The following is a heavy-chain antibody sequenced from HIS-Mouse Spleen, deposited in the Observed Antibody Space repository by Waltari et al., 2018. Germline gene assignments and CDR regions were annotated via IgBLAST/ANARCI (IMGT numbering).Heavy chain of an antibody. CDR1: GGSISSYY. CDR2: IYYSGST. CDR3: ARLSYSSSWLFDY. Sequence: QVQLQESGPGLVKPSETLSLTCTVSGGSISSYYWRWIRQPPGKGLEWIGYIYYSGSTNYNPSLKSRVTISVDTSKNQFSLKLSSVTAADTAVYYCARLSYSSSWLFDYWGQGTLVTVSS. J-gene: IGHJ4*02. D-gene: IGHD6-13*01. V-gene: IGHV4-59*01.